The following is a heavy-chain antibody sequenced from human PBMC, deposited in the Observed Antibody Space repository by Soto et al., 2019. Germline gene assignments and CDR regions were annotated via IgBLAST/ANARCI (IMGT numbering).Heavy chain of an antibody. J-gene: IGHJ4*02. Sequence: PSETLSLTCTVSGGSISSYYWSWIRQPPGKGLEWIGYIYYSGSTNYNPSLKSRVTISVDTSKNQFSLKLSSVTAADTAVYYCARGDCSSTSCYSIPDYCGQGTLVTVSS. D-gene: IGHD2-2*01. CDR3: ARGDCSSTSCYSIPDY. CDR2: IYYSGST. V-gene: IGHV4-59*01. CDR1: GGSISSYY.